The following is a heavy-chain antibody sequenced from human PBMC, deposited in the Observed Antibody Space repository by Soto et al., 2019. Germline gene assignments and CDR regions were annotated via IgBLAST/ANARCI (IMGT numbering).Heavy chain of an antibody. CDR2: IRFDGSNI. Sequence: QVQLVESGGGVVQPGRPLRLSCAASGSIFRGYGMHWIRQAPGKGLEWVAVIRFDGSNINYADSVMGRFTISRDNSKNTLYLEMNSLRVEDTAVYYCARDGVGVTAFWGYLDYWGQGTLVTVSS. D-gene: IGHD2-8*01. CDR3: ARDGVGVTAFWGYLDY. CDR1: GSIFRGYG. V-gene: IGHV3-33*01. J-gene: IGHJ4*02.